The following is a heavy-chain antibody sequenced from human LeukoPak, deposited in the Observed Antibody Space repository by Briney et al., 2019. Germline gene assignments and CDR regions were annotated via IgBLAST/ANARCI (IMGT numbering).Heavy chain of an antibody. CDR2: IWYDGSNK. J-gene: IGHJ6*04. V-gene: IGHV3-33*01. CDR1: GFTFSSYG. CDR3: ARDRGCSGGSCYSNYYYYGMDV. D-gene: IGHD2-15*01. Sequence: GRSLRLSCAASGFTFSSYGMHWVRQAPGKGLEWVAVIWYDGSNKYYADSVKGRFTISRDNSKHTLYLQMNSLRAEDTAVYYCARDRGCSGGSCYSNYYYYGMDVWGKGTTVTVSS.